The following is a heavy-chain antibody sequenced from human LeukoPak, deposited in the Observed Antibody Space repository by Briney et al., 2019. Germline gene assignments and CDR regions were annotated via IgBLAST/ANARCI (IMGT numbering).Heavy chain of an antibody. D-gene: IGHD2-15*01. CDR2: IYSGGST. CDR3: ARECGGSCYNAFDI. Sequence: GGCLRLSCAASGFTVSSNYMSWVRQAPGKGLEWVSVIYSGGSTYYADSVKGRFTISRDNSKNKLYMHMNSLRAEDTAVHYCARECGGSCYNAFDIWGQGTMVTVSS. J-gene: IGHJ3*02. CDR1: GFTVSSNY. V-gene: IGHV3-53*01.